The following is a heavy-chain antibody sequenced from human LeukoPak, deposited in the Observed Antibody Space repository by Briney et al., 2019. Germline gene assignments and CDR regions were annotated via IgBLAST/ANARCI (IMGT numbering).Heavy chain of an antibody. CDR1: GYTFTSYG. CDR3: AREDYYDSSGYRWRAFDI. D-gene: IGHD3-22*01. J-gene: IGHJ3*02. V-gene: IGHV1-18*01. Sequence: ASVKVSCKASGYTFTSYGISWVRQAPGQGLEWMGWISAYNGNTNYAQKLQGRVTMTTDTSTSTAYMELRSLRSDDTAVYYCAREDYYDSSGYRWRAFDIWGQGTMVTVSS. CDR2: ISAYNGNT.